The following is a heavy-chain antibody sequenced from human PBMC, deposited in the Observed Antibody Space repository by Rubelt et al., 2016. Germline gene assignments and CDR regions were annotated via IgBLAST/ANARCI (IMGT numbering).Heavy chain of an antibody. D-gene: IGHD3-3*01. V-gene: IGHV1-24*01. J-gene: IGHJ6*02. CDR2: FDPEDGET. CDR3: ARDNYDFWSGQQYYYYGMDV. Sequence: GLEWMGGFDPEDGETIYAQKFQGRVTMTEDTSTDTAYMELSSLRSEDTAVYYCARDNYDFWSGQQYYYYGMDVWGQGTTVTVSS.